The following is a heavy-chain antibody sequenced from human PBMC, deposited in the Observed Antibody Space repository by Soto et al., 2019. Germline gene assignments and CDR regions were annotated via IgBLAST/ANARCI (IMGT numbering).Heavy chain of an antibody. V-gene: IGHV3-30*18. CDR3: AKGTYGGSAPYDYGMDV. CDR1: GFTFSDYG. CDR2: ISFDDGKDK. J-gene: IGHJ6*02. Sequence: QVQLVESGGGVVQPGRSLRLSCAASGFTFSDYGIHWVRQAPGKGLEWVTFISFDDGKDKVYSAPVRGRFTISRDNSKNTLSLQMNSLRSDDTAIYYCAKGTYGGSAPYDYGMDVWGQGTTVTVSS. D-gene: IGHD3-16*01.